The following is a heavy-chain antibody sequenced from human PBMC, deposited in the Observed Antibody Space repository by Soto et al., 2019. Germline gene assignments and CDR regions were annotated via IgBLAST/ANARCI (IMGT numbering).Heavy chain of an antibody. CDR2: INTDGSDT. Sequence: DVQLVESGGGLAQPGGSLRLSCAASGFNFRGDWMHWVRQAPGKGLVWVSRINTDGSDTSYADSVKGRFTISRDNAKNMLYLEMNSLRVEDTAVYYCTRDRRGPQHYFDYWGQGTMVTVSS. D-gene: IGHD3-10*01. CDR1: GFNFRGDW. CDR3: TRDRRGPQHYFDY. J-gene: IGHJ4*02. V-gene: IGHV3-74*01.